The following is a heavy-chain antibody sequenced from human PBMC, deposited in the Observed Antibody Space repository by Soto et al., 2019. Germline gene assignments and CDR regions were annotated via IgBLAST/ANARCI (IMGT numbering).Heavy chain of an antibody. Sequence: GESLKISCKGSGYSFTSYWIGWVRQMPGKGLEWMGIIYPGDSDTRYSPSFQGQVTITADKSISTAFLQWSSLKASDTAMYYWARRDYYDSSGYYYFDFWGQGTLVTVSS. CDR3: ARRDYYDSSGYYYFDF. CDR2: IYPGDSDT. V-gene: IGHV5-51*01. J-gene: IGHJ4*02. D-gene: IGHD3-22*01. CDR1: GYSFTSYW.